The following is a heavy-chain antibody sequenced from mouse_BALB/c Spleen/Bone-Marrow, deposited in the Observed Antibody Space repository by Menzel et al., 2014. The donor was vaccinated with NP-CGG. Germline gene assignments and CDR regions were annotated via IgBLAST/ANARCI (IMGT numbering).Heavy chain of an antibody. J-gene: IGHJ3*01. CDR1: GFNIKDTY. D-gene: IGHD4-1*01. CDR3: ARWELGRPWFAY. V-gene: IGHV14-3*02. CDR2: IDPANGNT. Sequence: VQLQQPGAELVKPGASVKLSCTASGFNIKDTYMHWVRQRPEQGLEWIGRIDPANGNTKYDPKFQGKATITADTSSNTAYLQLSSLTSEDTAVYYCARWELGRPWFAYWGQGTLVTVSA.